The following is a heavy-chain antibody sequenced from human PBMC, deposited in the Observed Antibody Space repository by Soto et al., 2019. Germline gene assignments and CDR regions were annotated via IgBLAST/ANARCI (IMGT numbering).Heavy chain of an antibody. D-gene: IGHD3-10*01. CDR2: IWYDGGNE. Sequence: GGSLRLSCAASGFTFSSYGMHWVRQAPGKGLEWVAVIWYDGGNEYYADSVKGRFTISRDNSRNTLYLQMNSLRAEDTAVYYCARGSGYYYYYMDVWGKGTTVTVSS. CDR3: ARGSGYYYYYMDV. V-gene: IGHV3-33*01. CDR1: GFTFSSYG. J-gene: IGHJ6*03.